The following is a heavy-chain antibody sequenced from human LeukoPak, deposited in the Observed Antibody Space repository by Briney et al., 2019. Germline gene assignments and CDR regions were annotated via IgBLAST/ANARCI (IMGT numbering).Heavy chain of an antibody. D-gene: IGHD6-19*01. J-gene: IGHJ4*02. CDR2: INPNSGGT. Sequence: ASVKVSCKASGYTFTGYYMHWVRQAPGQGLEWMGWINPNSGGTNYAQKFQGRVTMTRDTSISTAYMELSRLRSDDTDVYYCARALYSSGRLDYWGQGTLVTVSS. V-gene: IGHV1-2*02. CDR3: ARALYSSGRLDY. CDR1: GYTFTGYY.